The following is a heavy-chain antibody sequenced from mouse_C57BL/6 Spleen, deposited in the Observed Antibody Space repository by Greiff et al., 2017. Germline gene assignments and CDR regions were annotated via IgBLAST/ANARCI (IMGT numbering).Heavy chain of an antibody. CDR3: ARRDSFLFAY. V-gene: IGHV1-18*01. Sequence: EVQLQESGPELVKPGASVKIPCKASGYTFTDYNMDWVKQSHGKSLEWIGDINPNNGGTIYNQKFKSKATLTVDKSSSTAYMELRSLTSEDTAVYYCARRDSFLFAYWGQGTLVTVSA. J-gene: IGHJ3*01. CDR1: GYTFTDYN. D-gene: IGHD3-2*01. CDR2: INPNNGGT.